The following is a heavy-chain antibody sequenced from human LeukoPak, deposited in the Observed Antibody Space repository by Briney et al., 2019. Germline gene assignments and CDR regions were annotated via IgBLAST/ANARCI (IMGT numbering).Heavy chain of an antibody. CDR2: INRSGSA. J-gene: IGHJ5*02. Sequence: PSETLSLTCAVYGGSLTDDYWSWIRQPPGRGLEWIGDINRSGSANYNPSLRGRVTISLDTSKNHFPLRLNSVTAADTAMYYCVKNFDPWGQGTLVTVSS. CDR1: GGSLTDDY. D-gene: IGHD3-3*01. CDR3: VKNFDP. V-gene: IGHV4-34*01.